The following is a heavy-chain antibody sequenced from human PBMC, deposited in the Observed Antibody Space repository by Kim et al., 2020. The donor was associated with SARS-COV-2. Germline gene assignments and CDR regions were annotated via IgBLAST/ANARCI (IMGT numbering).Heavy chain of an antibody. CDR2: ISSDGSNK. D-gene: IGHD1-26*01. CDR3: ANVGGGPEIEY. CDR1: GFTFSPYG. Sequence: GGSLRLSCAASGFTFSPYGMHWVRPAPGTGLEWVAIISSDGSNKYYADSVKGRFTISRDNSKNTLYLQMNSLRAEDTAVYYFANVGGGPEIEYWGQGTLVTVSS. J-gene: IGHJ4*02. V-gene: IGHV3-30*18.